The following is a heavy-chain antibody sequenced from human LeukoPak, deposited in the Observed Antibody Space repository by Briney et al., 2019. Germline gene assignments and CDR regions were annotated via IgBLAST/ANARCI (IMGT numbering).Heavy chain of an antibody. J-gene: IGHJ4*02. CDR1: GFTFSNSA. Sequence: GGSLRLSCAASGFTFSNSAMSWVRQAPGKGLEWVSVIYSGGSTYYADSVKGRFTISRDNSKNTLYLQMNSLRAEDTAVYYCASGDSPTIYFDYWGQGTLVTVSS. D-gene: IGHD3-9*01. CDR2: IYSGGST. V-gene: IGHV3-53*01. CDR3: ASGDSPTIYFDY.